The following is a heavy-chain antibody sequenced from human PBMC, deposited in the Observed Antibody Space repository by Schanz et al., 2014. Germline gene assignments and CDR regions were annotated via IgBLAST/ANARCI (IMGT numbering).Heavy chain of an antibody. V-gene: IGHV1-69*02. D-gene: IGHD2-15*01. CDR3: ARGGGPEDVFDI. Sequence: QVQLVQSGAEVKKPGSSVTVSCKASGGTFSSYTISWVRQAPGQGLEWMGRIISILGIPNYAQKFQGRVTFTADKSTSTAYMELSSLRSDDAAVYYCARGGGPEDVFDIWGQGTILTVSS. CDR1: GGTFSSYT. CDR2: IISILGIP. J-gene: IGHJ3*02.